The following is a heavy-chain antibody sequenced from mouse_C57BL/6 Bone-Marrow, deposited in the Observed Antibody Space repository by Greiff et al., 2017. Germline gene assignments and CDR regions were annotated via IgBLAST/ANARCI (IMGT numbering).Heavy chain of an antibody. D-gene: IGHD1-1*01. V-gene: IGHV1-85*01. CDR2: IYPGDGST. CDR3: ARDYGSSYWYCDV. Sequence: VQLQQSGPELVKPGASVKLSCKASGYTFTSYYIHWVKQRTGQGLEWIGWIYPGDGSTKSNAKFKGKATLTVDTSSSTAYMELHSLTSEDSAVYCWARDYGSSYWYCDVWGRGTTGTV. CDR1: GYTFTSYY. J-gene: IGHJ1*03.